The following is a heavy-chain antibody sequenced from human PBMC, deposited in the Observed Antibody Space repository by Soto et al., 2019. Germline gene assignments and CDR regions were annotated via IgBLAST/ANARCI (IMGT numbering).Heavy chain of an antibody. V-gene: IGHV1-3*05. J-gene: IGHJ4*02. CDR2: INGGNGNT. Sequence: VKSGAEEKKPGASVKVSCTASGYTFTSYAMHWVRQAPGQRLEWMGWINGGNGNTKYSQKFQGRVTITRDTSASTAYMELSSLRSEDTAVYYCARVSGWYHLDYWGQGTLVTVSS. D-gene: IGHD6-19*01. CDR1: GYTFTSYA. CDR3: ARVSGWYHLDY.